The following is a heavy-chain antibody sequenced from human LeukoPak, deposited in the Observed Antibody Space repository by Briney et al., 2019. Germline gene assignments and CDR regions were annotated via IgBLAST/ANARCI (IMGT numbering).Heavy chain of an antibody. CDR1: GYTLTELS. Sequence: ASVKVSCKVSGYTLTELSMHWVRQAPGKGLEWMGGFDPEDGETIYAQKFQGRVTMTEDTSTDTAYMELSSLRSEDTAVYYCATAPPGYCSSTSCPKDDYWGQGTLVTVSS. CDR3: ATAPPGYCSSTSCPKDDY. V-gene: IGHV1-24*01. CDR2: FDPEDGET. D-gene: IGHD2-2*01. J-gene: IGHJ4*02.